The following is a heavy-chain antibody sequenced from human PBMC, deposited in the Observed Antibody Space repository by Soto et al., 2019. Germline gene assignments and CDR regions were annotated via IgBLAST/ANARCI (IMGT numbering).Heavy chain of an antibody. V-gene: IGHV3-48*02. CDR2: ISSSSSTI. CDR3: ARVRDDYDFWSGLPGYYYYYGMDV. CDR1: GFTFSSYS. D-gene: IGHD3-3*01. J-gene: IGHJ6*02. Sequence: GGSLRLSCAASGFTFSSYSMNWVRQAPGKGLEWVSYISSSSSTIYYADSVKGRFTISRDNAKNSLYLQMNSLRDEDTAVYYCARVRDDYDFWSGLPGYYYYYGMDVWGQGTTVTVSS.